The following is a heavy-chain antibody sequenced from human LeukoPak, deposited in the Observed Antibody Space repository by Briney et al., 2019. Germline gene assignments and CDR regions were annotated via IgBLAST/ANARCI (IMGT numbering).Heavy chain of an antibody. CDR1: GFTFRSYT. Sequence: GGSLRLSCAASGFTFRSYTMNWVRQAPGKGLEWVSYISSSGTTIYYADSVKGRFTISRDNAKNSLYLQMNSLRDEDTAVYYCARGVYYDTSGLLYWGQGTLVTASS. J-gene: IGHJ4*02. V-gene: IGHV3-48*02. CDR3: ARGVYYDTSGLLY. CDR2: ISSSGTTI. D-gene: IGHD3-22*01.